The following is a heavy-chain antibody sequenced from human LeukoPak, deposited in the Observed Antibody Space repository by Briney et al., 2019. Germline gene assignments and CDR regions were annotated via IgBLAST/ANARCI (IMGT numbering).Heavy chain of an antibody. V-gene: IGHV4-30-4*01. CDR3: ARTQITMVRRFPSPNWFDP. D-gene: IGHD3-10*01. CDR1: GGSISSGDYY. CDR2: IYYSGST. Sequence: SETLSLTCTVSGGSISSGDYYWSWIRQPPGKGLEWIGYIYYSGSTYYNPSLKSRVTISVDTSKNQFSLKLSSVTAADTAVYYCARTQITMVRRFPSPNWFDPWGQGTLVTVSS. J-gene: IGHJ5*02.